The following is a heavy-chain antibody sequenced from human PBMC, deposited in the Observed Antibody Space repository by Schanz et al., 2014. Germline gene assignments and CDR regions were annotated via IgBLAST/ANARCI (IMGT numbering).Heavy chain of an antibody. D-gene: IGHD1-7*01. CDR1: GFTVNTNY. Sequence: EVQLVESGGGLIQPGGSLRLSCAVSGFTVNTNYMSWVRQAPGKGLEWISSMYINSGSTQYADSVKGRFIISRDNSKNTLYLQMNSLRAEDTAVYYCAKGRMTATNFFDSWGQGTLVTVSS. V-gene: IGHV3-53*01. J-gene: IGHJ4*02. CDR2: MYINSGST. CDR3: AKGRMTATNFFDS.